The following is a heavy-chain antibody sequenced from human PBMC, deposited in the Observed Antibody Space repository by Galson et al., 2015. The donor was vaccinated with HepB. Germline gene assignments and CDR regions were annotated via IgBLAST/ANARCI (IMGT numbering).Heavy chain of an antibody. CDR2: VWYDGTKQ. CDR1: GFVFSSHG. D-gene: IGHD2-21*01. CDR3: WMIGTDFDH. J-gene: IGHJ4*02. Sequence: SLRLSCAASGFVFSSHGMHWARQAPGKGLEWVAVVWYDGTKQYYSESVEGRFTISRDNSKNMVYLQMNSLRVEDTAVYYCWMIGTDFDHWGQGTLVTVSS. V-gene: IGHV3-33*01.